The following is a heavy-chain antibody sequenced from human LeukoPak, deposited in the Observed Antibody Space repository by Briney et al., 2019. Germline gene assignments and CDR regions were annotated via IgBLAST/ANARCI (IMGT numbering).Heavy chain of an antibody. V-gene: IGHV1-2*02. J-gene: IGHJ5*02. CDR3: ASITPIAAAGTSWFDP. Sequence: ASVKVSCKASGYTFTGYYMHWVRQAPGQGLEWMGWINPNSGGTNYAQKFQGRVTMTRDTSISTAYMELSRLRSDDTAVYYCASITPIAAAGTSWFDPWGQGTLVTVSS. CDR1: GYTFTGYY. D-gene: IGHD6-13*01. CDR2: INPNSGGT.